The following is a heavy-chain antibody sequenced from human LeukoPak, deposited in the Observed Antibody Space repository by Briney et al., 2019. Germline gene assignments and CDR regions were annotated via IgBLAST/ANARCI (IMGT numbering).Heavy chain of an antibody. CDR3: ARGIPLNY. D-gene: IGHD2-2*02. Sequence: SETLSLTCTVSGGSISIYYWNWIRQPAGKRLEWIGRIFTSGITNYNPSLKSRVTMSVDTSKNQFSLNLSSVTAADTAVYYCARGIPLNYWGQGTLVTVSS. J-gene: IGHJ4*02. CDR2: IFTSGIT. CDR1: GGSISIYY. V-gene: IGHV4-4*07.